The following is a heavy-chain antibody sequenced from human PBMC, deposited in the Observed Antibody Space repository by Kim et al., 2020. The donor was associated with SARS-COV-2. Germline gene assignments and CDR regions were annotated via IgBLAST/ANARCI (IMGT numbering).Heavy chain of an antibody. J-gene: IGHJ4*02. Sequence: ASVKVSCKASGYTFTSYGISWVRQAPGQGLEWMGWISAYNGNTNYAQKLQGRVTMTTDTSTSTAYMELRSLRSDDTAVYYCAREGAVVVVAATQDYWGQGTLVTVSS. CDR3: AREGAVVVVAATQDY. D-gene: IGHD2-15*01. CDR2: ISAYNGNT. CDR1: GYTFTSYG. V-gene: IGHV1-18*01.